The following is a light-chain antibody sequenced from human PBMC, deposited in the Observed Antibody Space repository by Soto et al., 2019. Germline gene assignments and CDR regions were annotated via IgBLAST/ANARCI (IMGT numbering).Light chain of an antibody. J-gene: IGKJ1*01. CDR1: ERISDY. Sequence: DIQMTQSPSSLSASVGASVTISCRASERISDYLAWYQQKPGKAPKLLINTASSLRSGVPSRFSGSGSGTDFTLTIDSLQPEDFATYFCQQTNTAPWTVGQGTKVDIK. CDR2: TAS. CDR3: QQTNTAPWT. V-gene: IGKV1-39*01.